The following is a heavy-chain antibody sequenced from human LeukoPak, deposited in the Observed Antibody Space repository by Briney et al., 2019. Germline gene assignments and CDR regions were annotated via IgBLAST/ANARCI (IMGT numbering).Heavy chain of an antibody. V-gene: IGHV3-21*01. CDR1: GFTFSSYS. CDR2: ISSSSSYI. J-gene: IGHJ3*02. CDR3: ARASNIGAFDI. Sequence: GGSLRLSCAASGFTFSSYSMNWVRQAPGKGLEWVSSISSSSSYIYYADSVKGRFTISRDNAKNSLYLQMNSLRAKDTAVYYCARASNIGAFDIRGQGTMVTVSS. D-gene: IGHD2/OR15-2a*01.